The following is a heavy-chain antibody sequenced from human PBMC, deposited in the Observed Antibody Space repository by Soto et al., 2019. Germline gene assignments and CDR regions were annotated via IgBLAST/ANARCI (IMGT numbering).Heavy chain of an antibody. V-gene: IGHV3-23*01. J-gene: IGHJ5*02. CDR1: GFTFTSYA. Sequence: ETLSLTCSASGFTFTSYAMSWVRQAPGKGLEWVSGISGSGGDTYYLDSVKGRFTISRGNAKNSVYLQMNSLRAEDTAVYYCARGRSNQYESSPPPKFDPWGRGTLVPVSS. D-gene: IGHD2-8*01. CDR2: ISGSGGDT. CDR3: ARGRSNQYESSPPPKFDP.